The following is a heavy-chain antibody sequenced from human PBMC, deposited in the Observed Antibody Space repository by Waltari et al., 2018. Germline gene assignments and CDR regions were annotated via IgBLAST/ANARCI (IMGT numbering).Heavy chain of an antibody. Sequence: QVQLQESGPGLVKPSETLSLTCTVSGGSISSYYWSWIRQPPGKGLEWIGYIYYSGSTNYNPSLKSRVTISVDTSKNQFSLKLSSVTAADTAVYYCARRYYGFDPWGQGTLVTVSS. CDR1: GGSISSYY. CDR2: IYYSGST. V-gene: IGHV4-59*12. D-gene: IGHD3-10*01. J-gene: IGHJ5*02. CDR3: ARRYYGFDP.